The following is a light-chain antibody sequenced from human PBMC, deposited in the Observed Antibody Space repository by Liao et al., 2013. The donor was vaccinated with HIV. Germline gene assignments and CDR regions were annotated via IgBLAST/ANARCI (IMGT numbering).Light chain of an antibody. V-gene: IGLV3-21*01. CDR3: QAWDNYSWV. CDR1: NIGSKN. Sequence: SYELTQPPSVSVAPGKTATITCGGNNIGSKNVHWYQQRPGQPPILVIYEDTKRPSGIPDRFSGSNSGNTATLTISGSQPMDEADYYCQAWDNYSWVFGGGTVLAVL. J-gene: IGLJ3*02. CDR2: EDT.